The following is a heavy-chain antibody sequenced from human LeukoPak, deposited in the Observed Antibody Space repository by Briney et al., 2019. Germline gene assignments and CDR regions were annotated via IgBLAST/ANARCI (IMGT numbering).Heavy chain of an antibody. CDR1: GGSISSYY. D-gene: IGHD5-18*01. CDR3: ARASSGYSYGYSAYYYYMDV. J-gene: IGHJ6*03. Sequence: PSETLSPTCTVSGGSISSYYWSWIRQPPGKGLEWIGYIYYSGSTNYNPSLKSRVTISVDTSKNQFSLKLSSVAAADTAVYYCARASSGYSYGYSAYYYYMDVWGKGTTVTISS. CDR2: IYYSGST. V-gene: IGHV4-59*01.